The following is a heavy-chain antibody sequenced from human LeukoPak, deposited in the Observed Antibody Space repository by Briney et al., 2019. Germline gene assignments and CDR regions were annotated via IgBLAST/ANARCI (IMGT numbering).Heavy chain of an antibody. CDR3: ARAPRTPDILTGYSHDY. V-gene: IGHV1-46*01. J-gene: IGHJ4*02. Sequence: GASVKVSCKASGYTFTSYYMHWVRQAPGQGLEWMGIINPSGGSTSYAQKFQGRVTMTRDTSTSTVYIELSGLRSEDTAVYYCARAPRTPDILTGYSHDYWGQGTLVTVSS. CDR2: INPSGGST. CDR1: GYTFTSYY. D-gene: IGHD3-9*01.